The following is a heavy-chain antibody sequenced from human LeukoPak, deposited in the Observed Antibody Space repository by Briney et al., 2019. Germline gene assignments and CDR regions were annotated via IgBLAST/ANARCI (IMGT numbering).Heavy chain of an antibody. Sequence: GGSLRLSCAASGFPFTIAWMSWVRQAPGKGLEWVGRIKSKTDGGTTDYAAPVKGRFPISRDDSENTLYLQMNSLNTEDTAVYYCTTDHYENTRLYYWGQGTLVTVSS. J-gene: IGHJ4*02. CDR3: TTDHYENTRLYY. V-gene: IGHV3-15*01. CDR2: IKSKTDGGTT. CDR1: GFPFTIAW. D-gene: IGHD3-16*01.